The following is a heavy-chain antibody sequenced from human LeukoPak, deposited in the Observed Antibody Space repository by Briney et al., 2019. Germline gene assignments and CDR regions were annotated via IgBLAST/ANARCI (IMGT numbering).Heavy chain of an antibody. CDR3: ARDKGMTKCAY. D-gene: IGHD4-11*01. CDR2: ISGSGGST. CDR1: GFTFSSYA. J-gene: IGHJ4*02. Sequence: RSGGSLRLSCAASGFTFSSYAMSWVRQAPGKGLEWVSAISGSGGSTYYADSVKGRFTISRDNSKNTLYLQMNSLRAEDTAVYYCARDKGMTKCAYWGQGTLVTVSS. V-gene: IGHV3-23*01.